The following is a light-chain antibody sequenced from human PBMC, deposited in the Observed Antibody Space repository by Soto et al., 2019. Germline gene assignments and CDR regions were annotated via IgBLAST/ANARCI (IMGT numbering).Light chain of an antibody. V-gene: IGKV3-11*01. CDR2: DAS. CDR1: QSVSTY. CDR3: QQRVNWPT. Sequence: EIVLTQSPATLSLSPGDRATLSCRASQSVSTYLAWYQQRPGQAPRLLIYDASNRATGIPARFSGSGSGTDFTLTISSLEPEDFAVYYGQQRVNWPTFGQGTRLEIK. J-gene: IGKJ5*01.